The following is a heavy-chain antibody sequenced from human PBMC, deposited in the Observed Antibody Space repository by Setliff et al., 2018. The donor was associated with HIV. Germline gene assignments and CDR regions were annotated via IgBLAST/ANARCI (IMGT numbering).Heavy chain of an antibody. D-gene: IGHD6-19*01. CDR3: ATLFSSGWHFDY. V-gene: IGHV1-2*02. CDR2: INPNSGGS. J-gene: IGHJ4*02. CDR1: GYTFTDYS. Sequence: ASVKVSCKASGYTFTDYSMHWVRQAPGQGLEWMGWINPNSGGSNFAQKFQGRVTMTRGTSISTAYMELSSLRPDDTAVYYCATLFSSGWHFDYWGQGTLVTVSS.